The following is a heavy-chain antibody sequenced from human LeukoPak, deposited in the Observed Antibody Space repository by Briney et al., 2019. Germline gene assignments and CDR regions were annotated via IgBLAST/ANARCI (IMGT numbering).Heavy chain of an antibody. V-gene: IGHV4-34*01. J-gene: IGHJ6*02. CDR2: INHSGST. Sequence: SETLSLTCAVYGGSFSGYYWSWIRQPPGKGLEWIGEINHSGSTNYNPSLKSRVTISVDTSKDQFSLKLSSVTAADTAVYYCARGRSPYYYYGMDVRGQGTTVTVSS. CDR3: ARGRSPYYYYGMDV. CDR1: GGSFSGYY. D-gene: IGHD1-14*01.